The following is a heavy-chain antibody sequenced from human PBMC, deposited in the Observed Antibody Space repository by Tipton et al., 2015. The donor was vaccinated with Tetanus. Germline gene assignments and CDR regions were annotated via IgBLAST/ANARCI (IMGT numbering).Heavy chain of an antibody. CDR2: IRQDGDEK. CDR1: GFTFSTHA. V-gene: IGHV3-7*04. CDR3: VRGYSGDAF. Sequence: SLRLSCEASGFTFSTHAMSWVRQAPGKGLEWVANIRQDGDEKNYVDSVKGRFTISRDNTKSSVHLQMNSLREDDTAVYYCVRGYSGDAFWGQGTRVTVSS. D-gene: IGHD2-15*01. J-gene: IGHJ4*02.